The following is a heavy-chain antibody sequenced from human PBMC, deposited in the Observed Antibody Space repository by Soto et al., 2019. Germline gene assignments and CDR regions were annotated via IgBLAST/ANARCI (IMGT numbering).Heavy chain of an antibody. CDR1: GYTFTSYA. Sequence: VQLVQSGAEVKKPGASVKVSCKASGYTFTSYAMHWVRQAPGQRLEWMGWINAGNGNTKYSQKFQGRVTITRDTSASTAYRELSSLRSEDTAVYYCARDLAGYCSGGSCPATQPLVVWGQGTLVTVSS. V-gene: IGHV1-3*01. D-gene: IGHD2-15*01. CDR2: INAGNGNT. CDR3: ARDLAGYCSGGSCPATQPLVV. J-gene: IGHJ4*02.